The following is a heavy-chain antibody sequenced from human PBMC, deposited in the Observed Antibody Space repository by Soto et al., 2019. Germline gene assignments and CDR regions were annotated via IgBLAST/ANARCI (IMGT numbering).Heavy chain of an antibody. CDR2: INPSGTT. D-gene: IGHD4-17*01. CDR3: ARGRDGGAAI. V-gene: IGHV4-34*01. J-gene: IGHJ4*02. CDR1: GGSFSGYY. Sequence: QVQLQQWGAGLLKPSETLSLTCAVYGGSFSGYYWSWIRQPPGKGLEWIGEINPSGTTNYTPSLKSRVTTSVDTPKNQFSLKMTSVTAADTAVYYCARGRDGGAAIWGQGTLVTVSS.